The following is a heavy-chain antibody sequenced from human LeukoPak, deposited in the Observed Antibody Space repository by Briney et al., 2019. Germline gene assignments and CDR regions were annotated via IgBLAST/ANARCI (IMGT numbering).Heavy chain of an antibody. CDR2: INWNGGST. D-gene: IGHD3-10*01. V-gene: IGHV3-20*04. Sequence: GGSLRLSCAASGFTFSSYWMHWVRQAPGKGLEWVSGINWNGGSTGYADSVKGRFTISRDNAKNSLYLQMNSLRAEDTAVYYCARGPMVRTNLFDYWGQGTLVTVSS. CDR3: ARGPMVRTNLFDY. J-gene: IGHJ4*02. CDR1: GFTFSSYW.